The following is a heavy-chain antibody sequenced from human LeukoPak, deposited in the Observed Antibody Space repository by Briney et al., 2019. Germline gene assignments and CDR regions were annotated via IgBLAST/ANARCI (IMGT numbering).Heavy chain of an antibody. V-gene: IGHV3-7*01. D-gene: IGHD4-17*01. CDR1: GITLSVYW. Sequence: PGGSLRLSCAASGITLSVYWMSWVRQAPGKGLEWVANIKQDGSEKYYRDSVQGRFTISRDNAKNSLYLQMNSLRAEDTAVYYCARSPLTVTTRLHFDYWGQGTLVTVSS. CDR2: IKQDGSEK. CDR3: ARSPLTVTTRLHFDY. J-gene: IGHJ4*02.